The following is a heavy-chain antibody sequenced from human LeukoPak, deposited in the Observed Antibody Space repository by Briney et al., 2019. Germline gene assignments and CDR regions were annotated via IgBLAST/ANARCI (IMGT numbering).Heavy chain of an antibody. CDR2: INPNSGGT. J-gene: IGHJ6*02. V-gene: IGHV1-2*06. CDR1: GYTFTGYY. CDR3: AREQPADNYYGMDV. D-gene: IGHD2-2*01. Sequence: GASVKVSCKASGYTFTGYYMHWVRQAPGQGLEWMGRINPNSGGTNYAQKFQGRVTMTRDTSISTAYKELSSLRSDDTAVYYCAREQPADNYYGMDVWGQGTTVTVSS.